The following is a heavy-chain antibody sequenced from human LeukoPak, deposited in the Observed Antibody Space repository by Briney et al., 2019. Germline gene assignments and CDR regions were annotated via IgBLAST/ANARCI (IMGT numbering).Heavy chain of an antibody. J-gene: IGHJ3*02. D-gene: IGHD2-2*01. Sequence: PGGSLRLSCAASGFTFSSYSMNWVRQAPGKGLEWVSSISSSNSFIFYADSVKGRFTISRDNAKNSLYLQMNSLRAEDTALYYCARSIVVPAAISGAFDIWGQGPIVTVSS. CDR1: GFTFSSYS. CDR2: ISSSNSFI. V-gene: IGHV3-21*01. CDR3: ARSIVVPAAISGAFDI.